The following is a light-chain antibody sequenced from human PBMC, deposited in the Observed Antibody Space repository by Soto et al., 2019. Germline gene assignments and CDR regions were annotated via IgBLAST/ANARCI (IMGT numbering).Light chain of an antibody. CDR2: GAS. CDR1: QSVSSSY. V-gene: IGKV3-20*01. Sequence: EIVLTQSPGTLSLSPGERATLSCSASQSVSSSYLAWYQQKPGQAPRLLINGASSRATGIPDRFSGSGSVTDFTLTISRLEPEYFAVYYWQQYGTSPPSTFGHVTRLEIK. J-gene: IGKJ5*01. CDR3: QQYGTSPPST.